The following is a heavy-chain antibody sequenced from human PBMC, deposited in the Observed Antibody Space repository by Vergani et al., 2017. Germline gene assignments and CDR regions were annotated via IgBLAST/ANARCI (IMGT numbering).Heavy chain of an antibody. D-gene: IGHD3-22*01. CDR1: GGTFSSYA. J-gene: IGHJ1*01. CDR2: IIPIFGTA. Sequence: QVQLVQSGAEVKKPGSSVKVSCKASGGTFSSYAISWVRQAPGQGLEWMGGIIPIFGTANYAQKFQGRVTITADESTSTAYMELSSLRSEDTAVYYCARDSLESYCDSSGYRPMWYFQHWGQGTLVTVSS. V-gene: IGHV1-69*01. CDR3: ARDSLESYCDSSGYRPMWYFQH.